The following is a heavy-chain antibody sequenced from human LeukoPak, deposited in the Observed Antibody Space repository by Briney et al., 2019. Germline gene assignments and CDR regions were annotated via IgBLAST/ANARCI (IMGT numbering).Heavy chain of an antibody. J-gene: IGHJ4*02. CDR1: GGSISSSSYY. Sequence: SETLSLTCPVSGGSISSSSYYWGWIRQPPGKGLEWIGSIYYSGSTYYNPSLKSRVTISVDTSKNQFSLKLSSVTAADTAVYYCARRPVAGPFDYWGQGTLVTVSS. CDR2: IYYSGST. CDR3: ARRPVAGPFDY. V-gene: IGHV4-39*07. D-gene: IGHD6-19*01.